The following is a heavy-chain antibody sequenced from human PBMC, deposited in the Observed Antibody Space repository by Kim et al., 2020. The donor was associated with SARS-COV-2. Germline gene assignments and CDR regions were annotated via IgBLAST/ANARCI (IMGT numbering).Heavy chain of an antibody. CDR1: GFTLSIYS. CDR2: ISGSGTIT. J-gene: IGHJ3*02. Sequence: GGSLRLSCATSGFTLSIYSMNWVRQSPGKGLEWVSHISGSGTITKHADSVSVRFTISRDNAKNSLFLQMNGLRAEDTAVYYCVRENPWAFDIWGQGTVVTVSS. V-gene: IGHV3-48*04. CDR3: VRENPWAFDI.